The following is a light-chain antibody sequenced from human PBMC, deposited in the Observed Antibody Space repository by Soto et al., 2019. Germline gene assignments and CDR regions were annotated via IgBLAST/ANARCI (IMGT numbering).Light chain of an antibody. CDR2: GAS. CDR1: QSVSSSY. V-gene: IGKV3-20*01. CDR3: QQYGSSLTWT. J-gene: IGKJ1*01. Sequence: EIVLTQSPGTLSLSPGERATLSCRASQSVSSSYLAWYQQKPGQAPRLLIYGASNRATGIPVRFSGSGSGTDFTLTISRLEPEDFAVYFCQQYGSSLTWTFGQGNTVAIK.